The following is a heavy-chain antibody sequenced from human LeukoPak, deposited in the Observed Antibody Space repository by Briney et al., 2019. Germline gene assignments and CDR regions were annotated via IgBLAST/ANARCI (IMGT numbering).Heavy chain of an antibody. CDR1: GGSFSGYY. V-gene: IGHV4-34*01. CDR3: ASSHKRPGAFDI. J-gene: IGHJ3*02. CDR2: INHSGST. Sequence: SETLSLTCAVYGGSFSGYYWSWIRQPPGKGLEWIGEINHSGSTNYNPSLKSRVTISVDTSKDQFSLKLSSVTAADTAVYYCASSHKRPGAFDIWGQGTMVTVSS. D-gene: IGHD6-25*01.